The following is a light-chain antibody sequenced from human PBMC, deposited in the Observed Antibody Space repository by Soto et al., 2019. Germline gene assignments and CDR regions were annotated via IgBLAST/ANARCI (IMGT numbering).Light chain of an antibody. CDR1: QSVSSSY. V-gene: IGKV3-20*01. Sequence: VMTQSPATLSVSPGERVTLSCRASQSVSSSYLAWYQQKPGQAPRLLIYGASSRATGIPDRFTGSGSGTDFNLTISRLENEDFAVYYCQQYGSSPPWTCGQGTKVDIK. CDR2: GAS. J-gene: IGKJ1*01. CDR3: QQYGSSPPWT.